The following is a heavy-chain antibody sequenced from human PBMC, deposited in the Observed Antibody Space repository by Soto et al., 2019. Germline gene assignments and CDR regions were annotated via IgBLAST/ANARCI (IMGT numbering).Heavy chain of an antibody. CDR2: IDPSDSYT. V-gene: IGHV5-10-1*01. D-gene: IGHD5-12*01. CDR1: GYSFTSYW. Sequence: EVQLVQSGAEVKKPGESLRISCKGSGYSFTSYWISWVRQMPGKGLEWVGRIDPSDSYTNYSPSFQGHVTISADKSISTAYLQWSSLKASDTAMYYCAREVVATTPDDYWGQGTLVTVSS. J-gene: IGHJ4*02. CDR3: AREVVATTPDDY.